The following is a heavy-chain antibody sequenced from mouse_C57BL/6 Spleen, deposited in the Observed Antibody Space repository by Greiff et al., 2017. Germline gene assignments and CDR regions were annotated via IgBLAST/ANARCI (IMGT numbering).Heavy chain of an antibody. CDR1: GYTFTSYW. J-gene: IGHJ1*03. V-gene: IGHV1-55*01. D-gene: IGHD2-1*01. Sequence: QVHVKQPGAELVKPGASVKMSCKASGYTFTSYWITWVKQRPGQGLEWIGDIYPGSGSTNYNEKFKSKATLTVDTSSSTAYMQLSSLTSEDSAVYYCARDYGNYVWYFDVWGTGTTVTVSS. CDR3: ARDYGNYVWYFDV. CDR2: IYPGSGST.